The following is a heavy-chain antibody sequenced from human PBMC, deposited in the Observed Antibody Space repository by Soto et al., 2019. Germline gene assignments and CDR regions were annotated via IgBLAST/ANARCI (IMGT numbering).Heavy chain of an antibody. CDR1: GGSISTYY. Sequence: PSEILSLTCTVSGGSISTYYWSWIRQPPGKGLEWIGYLYYSGSTNYNPSLKSRVTISVDTSKIQFSLKLSSVTAADTAVYYCARGGFNYGFLWFDPWGQGTLVTVSS. CDR2: LYYSGST. CDR3: ARGGFNYGFLWFDP. V-gene: IGHV4-59*01. J-gene: IGHJ5*02. D-gene: IGHD5-18*01.